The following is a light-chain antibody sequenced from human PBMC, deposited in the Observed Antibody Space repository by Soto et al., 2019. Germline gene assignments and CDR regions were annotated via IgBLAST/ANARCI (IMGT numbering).Light chain of an antibody. V-gene: IGKV3-20*01. Sequence: EIVLTQSPGTLSLSPGERATLSCRASQSVRSTYLAWYQQKPGQAPRLLIHGASSRATGIPDRFSGSGSGTDFTLTISRREPEDFAVYYCQQYGSSLSITFGQGTRLEIK. CDR3: QQYGSSLSIT. J-gene: IGKJ5*01. CDR1: QSVRSTY. CDR2: GAS.